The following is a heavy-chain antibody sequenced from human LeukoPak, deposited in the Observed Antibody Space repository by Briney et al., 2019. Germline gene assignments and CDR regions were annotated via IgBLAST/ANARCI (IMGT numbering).Heavy chain of an antibody. CDR2: ICYSGSA. Sequence: PSETLSLTCTVSGGSISRDYWSWMRQPPGKGLEWIGNICYSGSANHNPSLKSRVTISRDTSKNQFSLKLTSVTTADTAVYYCARAGGVKTAALDLDYWGQGTLVTVSS. D-gene: IGHD6-25*01. V-gene: IGHV4-59*01. CDR1: GGSISRDY. J-gene: IGHJ4*02. CDR3: ARAGGVKTAALDLDY.